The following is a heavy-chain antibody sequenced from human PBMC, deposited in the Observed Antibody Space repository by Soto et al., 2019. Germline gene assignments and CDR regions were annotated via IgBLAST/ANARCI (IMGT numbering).Heavy chain of an antibody. D-gene: IGHD3-10*01. CDR3: ARLRVWFGEISGFDY. CDR2: IYYSGST. V-gene: IGHV4-39*01. Sequence: PSETLSLTCTVSGGSISSSSYYWGWIRQPPGKGLEWIGSIYYSGSTYYNPSLKSRVTISVDTSKNQFSLKLSSVTAADTAVYYCARLRVWFGEISGFDYWGQGTLVTVSS. CDR1: GGSISSSSYY. J-gene: IGHJ4*02.